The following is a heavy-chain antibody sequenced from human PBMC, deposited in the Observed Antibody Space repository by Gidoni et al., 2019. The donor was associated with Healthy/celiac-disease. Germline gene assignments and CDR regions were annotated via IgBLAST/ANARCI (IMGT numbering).Heavy chain of an antibody. J-gene: IGHJ4*02. Sequence: EVQLVESGGGLVKPGESLRLSWSPPRFPFRNAWMTWFRHAPGKGLAWVGRIKSKTDGRTTDCAAPMNGGLSISSDDSKNTLYLQMNRLKTGGTSVYYCTTDRGWAMPIMITYWGVSEPLDYWGQGTLVTVSS. V-gene: IGHV3-15*01. CDR2: IKSKTDGRTT. CDR3: TTDRGWAMPIMITYWGVSEPLDY. CDR1: RFPFRNAW. D-gene: IGHD3-16*01.